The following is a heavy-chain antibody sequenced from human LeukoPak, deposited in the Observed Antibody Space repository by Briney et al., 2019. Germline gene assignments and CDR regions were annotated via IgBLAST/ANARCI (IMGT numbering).Heavy chain of an antibody. V-gene: IGHV2-5*01. CDR3: ERVTTVTDPIAFDY. CDR2: IYWNDDK. J-gene: IGHJ4*01. Sequence: ESGPTLVNPTQTLTLTCTFSGFSLSTSGVGVGWIRQPPGKALEWLALIYWNDDKRYSPSLKNRLTITKDTSKKQVVLTMTNMDPVDTATYYCERVTTVTDPIAFDYWGHGTLITVSS. CDR1: GFSLSTSGVG. D-gene: IGHD4-17*01.